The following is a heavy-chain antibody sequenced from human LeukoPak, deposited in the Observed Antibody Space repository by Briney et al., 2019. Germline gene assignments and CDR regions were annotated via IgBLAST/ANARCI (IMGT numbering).Heavy chain of an antibody. CDR2: IHYSGST. J-gene: IGHJ4*02. Sequence: SETLSLTCTVSGGSVSGGNYYCSWIRQSPGQGLEWIGYIHYSGSTVYNPSLKSRFTMSIDTSKNQFSLNVSSVTAADTAVYYCARTGSTGGYWGQGTLVTVSS. D-gene: IGHD1-1*01. V-gene: IGHV4-61*01. CDR3: ARTGSTGGY. CDR1: GGSVSGGNYY.